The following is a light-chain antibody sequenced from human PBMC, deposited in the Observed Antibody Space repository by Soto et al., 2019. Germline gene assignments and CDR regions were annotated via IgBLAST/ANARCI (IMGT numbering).Light chain of an antibody. CDR1: SSNIGSNS. J-gene: IGLJ1*01. CDR3: AAWDDSLNGFV. CDR2: ADN. V-gene: IGLV1-44*01. Sequence: QSVLTQPPSASGTPGQRVSISCSGSSSNIGSNSVQWHQQLPGTAPNLLIYADNQRPSGVPDRFSGSKSGTSASLAITGLQSGDEADYHCAAWDDSLNGFVFGTGTKLTVL.